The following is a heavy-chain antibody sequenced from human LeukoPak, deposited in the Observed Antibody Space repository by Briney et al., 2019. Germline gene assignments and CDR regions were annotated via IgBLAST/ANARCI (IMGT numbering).Heavy chain of an antibody. J-gene: IGHJ6*03. Sequence: SETLSLTCTVSGYSISSGYYWGWIRQPPGKGLEWIGSIYHSGSTYYNPSLKSRVTISVDTSKNQFSLKLSSVTAADTAVYYCARLLGGSGWYPHYYYCYMDVWGKGTTVTISS. CDR1: GYSISSGYY. V-gene: IGHV4-38-2*02. D-gene: IGHD6-19*01. CDR3: ARLLGGSGWYPHYYYCYMDV. CDR2: IYHSGST.